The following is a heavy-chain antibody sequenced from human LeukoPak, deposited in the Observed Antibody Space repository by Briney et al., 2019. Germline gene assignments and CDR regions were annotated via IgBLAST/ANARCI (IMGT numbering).Heavy chain of an antibody. J-gene: IGHJ4*02. CDR3: ARGPRNWGMDY. CDR2: MNPNTGNT. V-gene: IGHV1-8*02. CDR1: RGTFNNFA. Sequence: ASVKVSCKASRGTFNNFAISWVRQATGQGLEWMGWMNPNTGNTGYAQKFQGRVSLTRNTSISTAYMELSSLRSEDTAVYYCARGPRNWGMDYWGQGTLVTVSS. D-gene: IGHD7-27*01.